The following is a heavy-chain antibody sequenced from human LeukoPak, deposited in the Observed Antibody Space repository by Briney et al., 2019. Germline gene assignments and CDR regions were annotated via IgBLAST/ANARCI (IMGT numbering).Heavy chain of an antibody. D-gene: IGHD6-13*01. Sequence: GGSLRLSCAASGFTFSNHWMSWVRQAPGKGLEWVANIKQDGSEKYYVDSVRGRFTIFRDNAKNSLYLQMNSLGAEDTAVYYCASSSREYWGQGTLVTVSS. CDR3: ASSSREY. J-gene: IGHJ4*02. CDR1: GFTFSNHW. V-gene: IGHV3-7*01. CDR2: IKQDGSEK.